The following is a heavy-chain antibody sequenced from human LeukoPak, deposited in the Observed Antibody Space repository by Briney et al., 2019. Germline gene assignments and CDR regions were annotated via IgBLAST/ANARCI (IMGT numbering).Heavy chain of an antibody. CDR3: ARGSDLDAFDI. J-gene: IGHJ3*02. Sequence: SETLSLTCTVSGGSINSGDDCWSWVRQPPGKGLEWIGYIYHSGSAYYNPSLKSRVTISVDTSKNQFSLKPSSVTAADTAVYYCARGSDLDAFDIWGQGTMVTVSS. V-gene: IGHV4-30-4*02. CDR1: GGSINSGDDC. D-gene: IGHD3-10*01. CDR2: IYHSGSA.